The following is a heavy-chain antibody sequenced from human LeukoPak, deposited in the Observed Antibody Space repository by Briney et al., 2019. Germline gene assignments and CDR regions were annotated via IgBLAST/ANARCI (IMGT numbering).Heavy chain of an antibody. J-gene: IGHJ3*02. D-gene: IGHD3-10*01. Sequence: GGSLRLSCAASGFTFSSYTMKWVRQAPGKGLEWFSSISSRSSYIYYADSVKGRFTISRVNAESSLYLQMNSLRAEDTAVYYCARNTWFGEGIDAFDIWGQGTMVTVSS. CDR2: ISSRSSYI. CDR3: ARNTWFGEGIDAFDI. CDR1: GFTFSSYT. V-gene: IGHV3-21*01.